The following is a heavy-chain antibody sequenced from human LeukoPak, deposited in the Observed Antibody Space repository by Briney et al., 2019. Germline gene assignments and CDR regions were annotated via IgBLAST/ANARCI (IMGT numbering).Heavy chain of an antibody. J-gene: IGHJ4*02. D-gene: IGHD6-13*01. V-gene: IGHV3-23*01. CDR3: AKDRSGYGSSYDFDY. CDR2: ISQSSGV. CDR1: GFTFTIYA. Sequence: GGSLRLSGAASGFTFTIYAMSWVRQAPGKGLEWVASISQSSGVYYADSVKGRFTISSDNSKNTLFLQMNSLRAEDMAIYYCAKDRSGYGSSYDFDYWGQGTLVTVSS.